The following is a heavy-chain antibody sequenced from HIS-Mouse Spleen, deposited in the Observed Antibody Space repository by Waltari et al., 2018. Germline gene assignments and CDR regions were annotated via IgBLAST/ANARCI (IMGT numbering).Heavy chain of an antibody. V-gene: IGHV3-23*01. J-gene: IGHJ4*02. Sequence: EVQLLESGGGLVQPGGSLRLSCAASGFTFSSYAMSWVRQATGKGLGGGSAISGSGGSTYYADSGKGRFTISRDNSKNTLYLQMNSLRAEDTAVYYCASRAPRIAAAGGIDYWGQGTLVTVSS. CDR2: ISGSGGST. CDR3: ASRAPRIAAAGGIDY. CDR1: GFTFSSYA. D-gene: IGHD6-13*01.